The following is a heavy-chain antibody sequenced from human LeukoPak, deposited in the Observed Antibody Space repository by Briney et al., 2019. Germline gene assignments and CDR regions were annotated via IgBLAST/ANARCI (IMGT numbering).Heavy chain of an antibody. D-gene: IGHD3-10*01. CDR2: INPNSGGT. CDR1: GYTFTGYY. J-gene: IGHJ4*02. Sequence: GASVKVSCKASGYTFTGYYMHWVRQAPGQGLEWMGWINPNSGGTNYAQKFQGRVTMTRDTSISTAYMELSRLRSDDTAVYYSARDGSDYYGSASERLYFDYWGQGTLVTVSS. CDR3: ARDGSDYYGSASERLYFDY. V-gene: IGHV1-2*02.